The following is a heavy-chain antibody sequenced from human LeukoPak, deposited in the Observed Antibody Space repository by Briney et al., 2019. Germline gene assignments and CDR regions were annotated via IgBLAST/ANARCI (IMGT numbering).Heavy chain of an antibody. CDR1: GGTFSSYA. CDR3: ARDSAAAGGNFDY. CDR2: IIPIFGTA. V-gene: IGHV1-69*05. Sequence: SVKVSCKASGGTFSSYAISWVRQAPGQGLEWMGRIIPIFGTANYAQKFQGRVTITTDESTSTAYMELSSLRSEDTAVYYCARDSAAAGGNFDYWGQGTLVTVSS. D-gene: IGHD6-13*01. J-gene: IGHJ4*02.